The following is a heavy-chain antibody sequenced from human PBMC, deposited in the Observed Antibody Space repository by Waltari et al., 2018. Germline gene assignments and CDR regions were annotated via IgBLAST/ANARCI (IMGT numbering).Heavy chain of an antibody. Sequence: EVQVVEYGGDLVQPGGSLHLSCAASGSTFSADWMGWVRQSPGKGLEWVANIKKDASTRYYGDSVKGRFTISRDNAKNSLYLEMNSLTAEDTAVYYCARHGDFCFDYWGQGILVTVSS. J-gene: IGHJ4*02. CDR2: IKKDASTR. V-gene: IGHV3-7*01. CDR1: GSTFSADW. D-gene: IGHD4-17*01. CDR3: ARHGDFCFDY.